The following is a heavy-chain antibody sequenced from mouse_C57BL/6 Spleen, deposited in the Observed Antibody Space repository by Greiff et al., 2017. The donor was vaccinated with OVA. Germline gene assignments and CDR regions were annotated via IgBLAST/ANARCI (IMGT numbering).Heavy chain of an antibody. Sequence: EVQGVESGGGLVKPGGSLKLSCAASGFTFSSYAMSWVRQTPEKRLEWVATISDGGSYTYYPDNVKGRFTISRDNAKNNLYLQMSHLKSEDTAMYYCARDTGYYYFDYWGQGTTRTVSS. J-gene: IGHJ2*01. CDR2: ISDGGSYT. V-gene: IGHV5-4*01. CDR1: GFTFSSYA. CDR3: ARDTGYYYFDY. D-gene: IGHD1-2*01.